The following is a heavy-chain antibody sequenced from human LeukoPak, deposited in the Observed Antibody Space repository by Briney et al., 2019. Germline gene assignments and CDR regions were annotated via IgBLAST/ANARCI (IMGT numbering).Heavy chain of an antibody. CDR3: ARGSGHWFDP. CDR1: GFTFSSYA. CDR2: ISYDGSNK. Sequence: GGSLRLSCAASGFTFSSYAMHWVRQAPGKGLEWVAVISYDGSNKYYADSVKGRFTISRDNSKNTLYLQMNSLRAEDTAVYYCARGSGHWFDPWGQGTLVTVSS. J-gene: IGHJ5*02. V-gene: IGHV3-30-3*01.